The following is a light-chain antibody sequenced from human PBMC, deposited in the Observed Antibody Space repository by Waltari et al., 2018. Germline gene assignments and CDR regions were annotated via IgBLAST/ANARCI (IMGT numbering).Light chain of an antibody. V-gene: IGLV2-14*01. CDR3: SSFTDTSTWV. CDR1: SSNGRGYIY. CDR2: EVS. J-gene: IGLJ2*01. Sequence: QSALTPPASVSSSTGQSIPISCTGTSSNGRGYIYVSCYQLHPGKVPKLIIYEVSNRPPGVSNRLSGSKSGNTASLTISGLQAEDEADYYCSSFTDTSTWVFGGGTKVTVL.